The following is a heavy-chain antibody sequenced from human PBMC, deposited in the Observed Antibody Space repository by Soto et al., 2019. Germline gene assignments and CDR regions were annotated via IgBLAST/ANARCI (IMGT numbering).Heavy chain of an antibody. D-gene: IGHD3-3*01. Sequence: GEFLKISCKGSGDSFTSYWIGWVRQMPGKGLERMGIIYPGDSDTRYSPSFQGQVTISADKSISTAYLHWSSLKASDTAMYYCARLIGITIFGVVIPPPFGMDVWGQGTTVTVS. CDR2: IYPGDSDT. CDR3: ARLIGITIFGVVIPPPFGMDV. V-gene: IGHV5-51*01. CDR1: GDSFTSYW. J-gene: IGHJ6*02.